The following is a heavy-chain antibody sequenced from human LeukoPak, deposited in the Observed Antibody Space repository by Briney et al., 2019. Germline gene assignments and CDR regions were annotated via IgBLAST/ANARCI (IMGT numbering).Heavy chain of an antibody. V-gene: IGHV4-59*08. CDR1: GGSINSYY. CDR3: ARGYTTGWYQDY. Sequence: SETLSLTCTVSGGSINSYYWSWIRQPPGKGLEWLGYIYYSGSTNYNPSLRSRVTISVDTSKNQSSLKLSSVTAADTAVYYCARGYTTGWYQDYWGQGTLVTVSS. CDR2: IYYSGST. J-gene: IGHJ4*02. D-gene: IGHD6-19*01.